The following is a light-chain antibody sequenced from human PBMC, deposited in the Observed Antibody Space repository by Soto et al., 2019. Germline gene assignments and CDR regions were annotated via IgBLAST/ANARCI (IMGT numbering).Light chain of an antibody. CDR2: EVN. CDR1: SSDVGSYNR. CDR3: SSYTSSSTYV. Sequence: QYALTQPPSVSGSPGQSVTISCTGTSSDVGSYNRVSWYQQPPGTAPKLIIYEVNNRPSGVPDRFSGSKSGNTASLTISGLQAEDEADYYCSSYTSSSTYVFGSGTKVTVL. J-gene: IGLJ1*01. V-gene: IGLV2-18*02.